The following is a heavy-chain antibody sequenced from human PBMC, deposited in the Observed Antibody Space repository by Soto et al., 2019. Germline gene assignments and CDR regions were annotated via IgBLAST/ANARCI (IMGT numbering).Heavy chain of an antibody. CDR2: IYYSGST. J-gene: IGHJ3*02. D-gene: IGHD3-10*01. V-gene: IGHV4-59*01. CDR1: GGSISSYY. Sequence: QVQLQESGPGLVKPSETLSLTCTVSGGSISSYYWSWIRQPPGKGLEWIGYIYYSGSTNYNPSLTSRVTNSVDTSKNQFSLKLSSVTAADTAVYYCARVWGGAFDIWGQGTMVTVSS. CDR3: ARVWGGAFDI.